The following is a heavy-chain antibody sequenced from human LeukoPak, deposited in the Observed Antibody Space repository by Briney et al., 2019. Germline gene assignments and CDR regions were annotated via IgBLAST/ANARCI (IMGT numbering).Heavy chain of an antibody. J-gene: IGHJ4*02. CDR2: IKQDGSEK. CDR1: GFTFSSYW. V-gene: IGHV3-7*03. D-gene: IGHD6-13*01. Sequence: PGGSLRLSCAASGFTFSSYWMSWVRQAPGKGLEWVANIKQDGSEKYYVDSVKGRFTISRDNAKNSLYLQMNSLRAEDTAVYYCARESAAADSHYYFDYWGQGTLVTVSS. CDR3: ARESAAADSHYYFDY.